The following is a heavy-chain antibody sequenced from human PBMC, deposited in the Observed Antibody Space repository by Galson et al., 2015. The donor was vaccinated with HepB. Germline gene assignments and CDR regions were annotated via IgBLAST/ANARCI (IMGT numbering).Heavy chain of an antibody. V-gene: IGHV1-18*01. CDR1: GYTFTSYG. J-gene: IGHJ6*03. CDR3: ARARGMITFGGVFYMDV. CDR2: ISAYNGNT. Sequence: SVKVSCKASGYTFTSYGISWVRQAPGQGLEWMGWISAYNGNTNYAQKLQGRVTMTTDTSTSTAYMELRSLRSDDTAVYYCARARGMITFGGVFYMDVWGKGTTVTVSS. D-gene: IGHD3-16*01.